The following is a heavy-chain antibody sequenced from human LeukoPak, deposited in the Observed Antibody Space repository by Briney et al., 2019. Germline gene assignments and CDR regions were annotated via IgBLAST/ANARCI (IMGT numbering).Heavy chain of an antibody. Sequence: NSSETLSLTCTVSSGSISSSSYFWGWIRQPPGKGLEWIGSIYYSGSTYFNPSLGSRVTISVDTSRNQFSLKLSSVTAADTAVYYCARVKGTYFDYWGQGALVTVSS. CDR2: IYYSGST. CDR1: SGSISSSSYF. V-gene: IGHV4-39*01. D-gene: IGHD1-1*01. J-gene: IGHJ4*02. CDR3: ARVKGTYFDY.